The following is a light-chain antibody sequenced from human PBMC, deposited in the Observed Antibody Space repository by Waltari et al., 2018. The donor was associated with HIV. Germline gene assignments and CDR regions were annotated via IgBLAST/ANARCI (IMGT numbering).Light chain of an antibody. V-gene: IGKV3-15*01. Sequence: EIVMTQSPATLSVSPGERVTLSCRASQSVSTKLAWYQQKPGQAPRLLIYGASTRATGVPARFSGSGSGTEFTLTISSLQSEDVAVYYCQQYHQWPPRLPFGPGTKVEIK. J-gene: IGKJ3*01. CDR2: GAS. CDR3: QQYHQWPPRLP. CDR1: QSVSTK.